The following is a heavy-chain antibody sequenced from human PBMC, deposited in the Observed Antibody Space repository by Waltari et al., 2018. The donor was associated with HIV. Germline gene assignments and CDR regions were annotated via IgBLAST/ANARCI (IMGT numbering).Heavy chain of an antibody. CDR3: AKSRRVTSGFYKIDSDF. CDR1: GFTFKNFA. V-gene: IGHV3-30*18. Sequence: QVQLVESGGGVVQPGRSLRLSCAASGFTFKNFAMQWVRQAPGKGRGWVAVISNDGGNKYSAGSVGGRFSISRDNGKNTVYVQMNSLRPEDTAVYYCAKSRRVTSGFYKIDSDFWGQGSLVTVSS. J-gene: IGHJ4*02. CDR2: ISNDGGNK. D-gene: IGHD3-22*01.